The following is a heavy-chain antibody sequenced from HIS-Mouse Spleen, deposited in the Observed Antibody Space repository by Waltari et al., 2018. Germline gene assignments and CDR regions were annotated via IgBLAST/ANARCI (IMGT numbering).Heavy chain of an antibody. V-gene: IGHV3-9*01. CDR2: ISWNSGSI. J-gene: IGHJ3*02. Sequence: EVQLVESGGGLVQPGRSLRIPWSASGIPFDDYARHGVRQAPGKGLEWVSGISWNSGSIGYADSVKGRFTISRDNAKNSLYLQMNSLRAEDTALYYCAKDISRVKGGAFDIWGQGTMVTVSS. CDR3: AKDISRVKGGAFDI. D-gene: IGHD5-18*01. CDR1: GIPFDDYA.